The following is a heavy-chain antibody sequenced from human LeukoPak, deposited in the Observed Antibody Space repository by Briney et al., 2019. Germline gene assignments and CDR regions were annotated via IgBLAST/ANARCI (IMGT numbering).Heavy chain of an antibody. CDR1: GDIFNSYS. V-gene: IGHV1-69*05. J-gene: IGHJ6*03. D-gene: IGHD3-10*01. CDR3: ARVGRSREVLPNPNHYLDV. Sequence: SVKVSCKASGDIFNSYSISWVRQAPGEGLEWVGDTIPMFGSANYAEKLQGRVTITTDHSTSTAFLELSSLSSEDTAVYYCARVGRSREVLPNPNHYLDVWGKGTTVIVSS. CDR2: TIPMFGSA.